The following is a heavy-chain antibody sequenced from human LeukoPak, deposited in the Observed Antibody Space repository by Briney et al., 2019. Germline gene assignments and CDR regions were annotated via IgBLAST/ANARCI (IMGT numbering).Heavy chain of an antibody. J-gene: IGHJ6*02. Sequence: GGSLRLSCAASGFTFSSYAMSWVRQAPGKGLEWVSYISSSGSTIYYADSVKGRLTISRDNAKNSLYLQMNSLRAEDTAVYYCARDRDCSGGSCYPYYYYGMDVWGQGTTVTVSS. CDR3: ARDRDCSGGSCYPYYYYGMDV. D-gene: IGHD2-15*01. CDR1: GFTFSSYA. V-gene: IGHV3-48*04. CDR2: ISSSGSTI.